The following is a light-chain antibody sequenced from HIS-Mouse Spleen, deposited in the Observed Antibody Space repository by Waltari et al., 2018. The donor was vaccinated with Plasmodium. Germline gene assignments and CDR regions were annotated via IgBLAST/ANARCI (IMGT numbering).Light chain of an antibody. CDR2: VAS. J-gene: IGKJ3*01. CDR1: QSVSSN. V-gene: IGKV3-15*01. CDR3: QQYNNWSFT. Sequence: EIVMTQSPATLSVSPVERATLPCRARQSVSSNLAWYQQKPGQAPRLLIYVASTRATDIPARFSGTGSGTEFTLIISSLQSEDVTVYYCQQYNNWSFTFGPGTKVDIK.